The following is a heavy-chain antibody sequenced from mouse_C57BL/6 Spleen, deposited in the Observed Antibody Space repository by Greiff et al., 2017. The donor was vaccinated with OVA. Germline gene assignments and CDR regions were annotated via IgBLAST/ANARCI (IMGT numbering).Heavy chain of an antibody. J-gene: IGHJ3*01. Sequence: VQLKESGPELVKPGASVKISCKASGYTFTDYYMNWVKQSHGKSLEWIGDINPNNGGTSYNQKFKGKATLTVDKSSSTAYMELRSLTSEDSAVYYCARSLGRGAYWGQGTLVTVSA. CDR3: ARSLGRGAY. CDR1: GYTFTDYY. D-gene: IGHD4-1*01. CDR2: INPNNGGT. V-gene: IGHV1-26*01.